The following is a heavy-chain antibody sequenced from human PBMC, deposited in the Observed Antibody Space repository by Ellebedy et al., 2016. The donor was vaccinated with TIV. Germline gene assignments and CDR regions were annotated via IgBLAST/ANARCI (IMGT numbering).Heavy chain of an antibody. CDR3: ARPQSSMVGATVPDS. Sequence: GESLKISCAASGYIFTDYWVAWVRQTPGLGLEWMGIIDPDDSDTRYSPSFQGQVTISGDRSSSSTYLQWSSLRASDTAIYYCARPQSSMVGATVPDSWGQGTQVIVSS. V-gene: IGHV5-51*01. CDR2: IDPDDSDT. CDR1: GYIFTDYW. D-gene: IGHD1-26*01. J-gene: IGHJ4*02.